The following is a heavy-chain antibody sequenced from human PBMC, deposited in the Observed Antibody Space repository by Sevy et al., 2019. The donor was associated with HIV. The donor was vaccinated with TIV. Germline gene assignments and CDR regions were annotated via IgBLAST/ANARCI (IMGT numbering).Heavy chain of an antibody. CDR2: IKQDGSEK. D-gene: IGHD3-16*02. CDR1: GFTFSSYW. CDR3: ARGDFRGSYREIDAFDI. Sequence: GGSLRLSCAASGFTFSSYWMSWVRQAPGKGLEWVANIKQDGSEKYYVYSVKGRFTISRDNAKNSLYLQMNSLRAEDTAVYYCARGDFRGSYREIDAFDIWGQGTMVTVSS. J-gene: IGHJ3*02. V-gene: IGHV3-7*03.